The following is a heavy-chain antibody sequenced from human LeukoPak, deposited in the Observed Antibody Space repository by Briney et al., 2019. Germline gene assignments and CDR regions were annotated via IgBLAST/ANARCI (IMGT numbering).Heavy chain of an antibody. CDR1: GGTFSSYA. D-gene: IGHD6-13*01. J-gene: IGHJ4*02. V-gene: IGHV1-69*04. CDR2: IIPILGIA. CDR3: ARGKEWQQLGY. Sequence: SVKVSCKASGGTFSSYAISWVRQAPGQGLEWMGRIIPILGIANYAQKFQGRVTITADKSTSTAYMELRSLRSDDTAVYYCARGKEWQQLGYWGQGTLVTVSS.